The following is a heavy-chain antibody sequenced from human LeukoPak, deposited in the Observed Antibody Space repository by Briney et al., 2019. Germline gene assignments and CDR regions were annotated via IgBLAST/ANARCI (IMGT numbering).Heavy chain of an antibody. CDR3: AKGNGFYFDY. CDR2: IYPGDSDT. J-gene: IGHJ4*02. D-gene: IGHD3-3*01. CDR1: GSRFTSYW. Sequence: GESLQISCKGSGSRFTSYWIGWVRQMPGKGLEWMGIIYPGDSDTTYSPSFQGQVTISVDKSISTAYLQWSSLKASDTAMYFCAKGNGFYFDYWGQGTLVTVSS. V-gene: IGHV5-51*01.